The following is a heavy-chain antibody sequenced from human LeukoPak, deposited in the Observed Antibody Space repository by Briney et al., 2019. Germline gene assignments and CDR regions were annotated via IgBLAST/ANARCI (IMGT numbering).Heavy chain of an antibody. Sequence: ASVKVSCKASGYTFTSYYMHWVRQAPGQGLEWMGVINPSGGSTSYAQKFQGRVTMTRATSTSTVYMELSSLRSEDTAVYYCARDQLPVVAAPKSRYYYYYMDVWGKGTTVTVSS. CDR1: GYTFTSYY. V-gene: IGHV1-46*01. D-gene: IGHD2-15*01. CDR3: ARDQLPVVAAPKSRYYYYYMDV. CDR2: INPSGGST. J-gene: IGHJ6*03.